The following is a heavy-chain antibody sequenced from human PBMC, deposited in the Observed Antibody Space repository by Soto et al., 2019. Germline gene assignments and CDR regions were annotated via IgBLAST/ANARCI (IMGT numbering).Heavy chain of an antibody. CDR2: ISGSGGST. J-gene: IGHJ4*02. V-gene: IGHV3-23*01. Sequence: GGSLRLSCAATGFTFSSYVMTWVRQAPGKGLEWVSAISGSGGSTFYTDSVKGRFTISRDNSENTLYLQMNSLTVDDTAEYYCARGSGHNFPYFDNWGQGTLVTVSS. CDR3: ARGSGHNFPYFDN. CDR1: GFTFSSYV. D-gene: IGHD5-12*01.